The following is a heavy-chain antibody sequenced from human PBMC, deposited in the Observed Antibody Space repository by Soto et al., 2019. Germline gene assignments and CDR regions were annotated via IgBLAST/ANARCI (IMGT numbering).Heavy chain of an antibody. Sequence: GGSLRLSCAASGYTFSSYSMNWVRQAPGKGLEWVSSISSSRSYIDYADSVKGRFTISRDNAKNSLYLQMNSLRAEDTAVYYCATGQYYYDSSGYRFDIWGQGTMVTVSS. D-gene: IGHD3-22*01. CDR3: ATGQYYYDSSGYRFDI. J-gene: IGHJ3*02. CDR1: GYTFSSYS. V-gene: IGHV3-21*01. CDR2: ISSSRSYI.